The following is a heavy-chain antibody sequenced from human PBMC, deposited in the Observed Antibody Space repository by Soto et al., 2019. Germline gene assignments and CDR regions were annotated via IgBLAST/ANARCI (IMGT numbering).Heavy chain of an antibody. CDR2: VYYTGST. V-gene: IGHV4-59*01. D-gene: IGHD3-22*01. CDR1: GDSISTFY. Sequence: SEALSLTCTVSGDSISTFYWGWMRQSPGKELEWIGYVYYTGSTNYNPSLKSRVTISVDRSKNQFSLKLTSANAADTAVYYCARGRTVRNYADDSSDYFYFFDYWGQGTQVPVSP. CDR3: ARGRTVRNYADDSSDYFYFFDY. J-gene: IGHJ4*02.